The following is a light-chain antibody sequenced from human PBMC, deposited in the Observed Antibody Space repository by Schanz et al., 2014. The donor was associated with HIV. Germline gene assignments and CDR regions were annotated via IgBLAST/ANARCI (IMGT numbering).Light chain of an antibody. V-gene: IGKV3-15*01. CDR2: GAF. Sequence: EIVMTQSPGTLSVSPGDRATLSCRASQSVSSNLAWYQHKPGQAPRLLIYGAFTRATGIPVRFSGSGSGTEFTLTISSLQSEDFAVYYCQQYGSPPWTFGQGTKVEV. J-gene: IGKJ1*01. CDR1: QSVSSN. CDR3: QQYGSPPWT.